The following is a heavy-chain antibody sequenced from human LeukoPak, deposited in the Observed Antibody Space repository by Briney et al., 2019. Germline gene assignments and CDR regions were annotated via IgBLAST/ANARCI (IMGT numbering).Heavy chain of an antibody. J-gene: IGHJ3*01. CDR3: AREKSPERKTWLQLGAFDV. V-gene: IGHV4-59*11. CDR1: GGSMSHH. Sequence: PSETLSLTCSVSGGSMSHHWSWIRQSTGKGLEWIGYISQSGVTNYNPSLKSRVSMSIDTSKNQLSFELTSVTAADTAVYFCAREKSPERKTWLQLGAFDVWGQGTVVAVSS. D-gene: IGHD5-24*01. CDR2: ISQSGVT.